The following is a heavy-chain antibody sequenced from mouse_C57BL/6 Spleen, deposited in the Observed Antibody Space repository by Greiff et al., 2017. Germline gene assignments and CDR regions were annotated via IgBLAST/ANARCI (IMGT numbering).Heavy chain of an antibody. CDR3: ARGDSNYSGGFAY. D-gene: IGHD2-5*01. Sequence: QVQLQQPGAELVRPGSSVKLSCKASGYTFTSYWMDWVKQRPGQGLEWIGNIYPSDSETHYNQKFKDKATLTVDKSSSTAYMQLSSLTSEDSAVYYCARGDSNYSGGFAYGGQGTTLTVSS. J-gene: IGHJ2*01. CDR2: IYPSDSET. V-gene: IGHV1-61*01. CDR1: GYTFTSYW.